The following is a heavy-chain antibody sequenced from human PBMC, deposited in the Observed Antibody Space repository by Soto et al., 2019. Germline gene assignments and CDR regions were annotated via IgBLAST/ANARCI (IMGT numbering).Heavy chain of an antibody. CDR1: GGSISSGGYY. CDR2: IYYSGST. J-gene: IGHJ6*02. Sequence: PSETLSLTCTVSGGSISSGGYYWSWIRQHPGKGLEWIGYIYYSGSTYYNPSLKSRVTISVDTSKNQFSLKLSSVTAADTAVYYCARDRGRYPYSGMDVWGQGTTVTVSS. CDR3: ARDRGRYPYSGMDV. D-gene: IGHD1-1*01. V-gene: IGHV4-31*03.